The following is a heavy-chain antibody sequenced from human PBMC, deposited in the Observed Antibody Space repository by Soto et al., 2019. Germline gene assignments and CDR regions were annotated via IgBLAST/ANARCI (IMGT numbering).Heavy chain of an antibody. Sequence: EVQLVESGGGLVQPGGSLRLSCAASGFTFSSYWMHWVRQAPGKGLEWVSRINPDGSSTKNADSVKGRFTISRDNAKNTLYLQMNSLRPEDTALYFCARVGYAGTWCIDQWGQGTLVTVSS. CDR1: GFTFSSYW. CDR2: INPDGSST. D-gene: IGHD6-13*01. V-gene: IGHV3-74*03. J-gene: IGHJ4*02. CDR3: ARVGYAGTWCIDQ.